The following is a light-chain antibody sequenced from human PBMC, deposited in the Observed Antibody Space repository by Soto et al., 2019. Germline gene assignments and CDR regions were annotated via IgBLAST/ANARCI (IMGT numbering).Light chain of an antibody. J-gene: IGLJ1*01. CDR2: YDD. CDR3: APWDDRLXAYV. CDR1: SSNIGNNS. Sequence: QSLLSQPPSVSEAPIQRVTISCSGSSSNIGNNSVNWYQQLPGQDPKIVSYYDDLLTSGVSDRFSCSKSGISASLAISDLQSDDEDDYYCAPWDDRLXAYVFGPGTKVXV. V-gene: IGLV1-36*01.